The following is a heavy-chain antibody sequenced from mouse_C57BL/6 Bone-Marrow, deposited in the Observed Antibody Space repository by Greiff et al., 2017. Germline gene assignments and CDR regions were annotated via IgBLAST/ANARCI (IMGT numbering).Heavy chain of an antibody. Sequence: VKVVESGAELVKPGASVKMSCKASGYTFTTYPIEWMKQNHGKSLEWIGNFHPYNDDTKYNEKFKGKATLTVEKSSSTVYLELSRLTSDDSAVYYCARGAYYSYYYAMDYWGQGTSVTVSS. CDR3: ARGAYYSYYYAMDY. V-gene: IGHV1-47*01. CDR2: FHPYNDDT. J-gene: IGHJ4*01. CDR1: GYTFTTYP. D-gene: IGHD2-12*01.